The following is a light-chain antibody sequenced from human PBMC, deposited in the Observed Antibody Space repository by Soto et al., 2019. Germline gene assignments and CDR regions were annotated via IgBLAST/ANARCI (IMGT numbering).Light chain of an antibody. V-gene: IGKV1-5*03. Sequence: DIQMTQSHSTLSGSVGDRVTITCRASQTISSWLAWYQQKPGKAPKLLIYNASTLKSGVPSRFSGSGSGTEFTLTISSLQPDDFATYYCQHYNSYSEAFGQGTKVELK. J-gene: IGKJ1*01. CDR1: QTISSW. CDR2: NAS. CDR3: QHYNSYSEA.